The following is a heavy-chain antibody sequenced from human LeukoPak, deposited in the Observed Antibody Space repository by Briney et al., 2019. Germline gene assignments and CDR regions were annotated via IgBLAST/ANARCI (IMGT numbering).Heavy chain of an antibody. CDR3: AKSLGSVVVTANDY. V-gene: IGHV3-23*01. D-gene: IGHD2-21*02. J-gene: IGHJ4*02. CDR2: ISGSGGST. Sequence: GGSLRLSCAASGFTFSSYAMSWVRQAPGKGLEWVSAISGSGGSTYYADSVKGRFTISRDNSKNTLYLQTNSLRAEDTAVYYCAKSLGSVVVTANDYWGQGTLVTVSS. CDR1: GFTFSSYA.